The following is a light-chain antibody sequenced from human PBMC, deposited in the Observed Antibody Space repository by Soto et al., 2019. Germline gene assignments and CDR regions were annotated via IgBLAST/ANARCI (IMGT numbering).Light chain of an antibody. CDR2: DAS. V-gene: IGKV3-11*01. CDR3: QQRGDWPLYT. J-gene: IGKJ2*01. CDR1: QSISYN. Sequence: EIVLTQSPATLSLSPGERSTLACRASQSISYNLAWYQQKPGQAPRLLLYDASNRATGVPARFSGSGSGTYFTLSISSLEPEDFPVYYCQQRGDWPLYTFGQGSRLEIK.